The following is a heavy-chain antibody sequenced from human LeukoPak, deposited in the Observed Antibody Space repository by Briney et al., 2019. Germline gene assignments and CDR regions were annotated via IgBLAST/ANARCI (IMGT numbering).Heavy chain of an antibody. Sequence: PSETLSLTCTVSGGSISSYYWSWIRQPAGKGLEWIGRIYTSGSTNYNASLKSRVSMSVDTSKNQFSLKLSSVTAADTAVYYCARHRRGAGTADFDYWGQGTLVTVSS. CDR1: GGSISSYY. V-gene: IGHV4-4*07. CDR3: ARHRRGAGTADFDY. D-gene: IGHD6-13*01. J-gene: IGHJ4*02. CDR2: IYTSGST.